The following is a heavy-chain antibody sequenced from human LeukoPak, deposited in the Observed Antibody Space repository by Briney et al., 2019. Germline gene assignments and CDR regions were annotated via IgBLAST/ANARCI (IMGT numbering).Heavy chain of an antibody. CDR3: ARGRRRGYSGYDFGY. Sequence: ASVKVSCKASGYTFTSYGISWVRQAPGQGLEWTGWISAYNGNTNYAQKLQGRVTMTTDTSTSTAYMELRSLRSDDTAVYYCARGRRRGYSGYDFGYWGQGTLVTVSS. D-gene: IGHD5-12*01. J-gene: IGHJ4*02. CDR2: ISAYNGNT. V-gene: IGHV1-18*01. CDR1: GYTFTSYG.